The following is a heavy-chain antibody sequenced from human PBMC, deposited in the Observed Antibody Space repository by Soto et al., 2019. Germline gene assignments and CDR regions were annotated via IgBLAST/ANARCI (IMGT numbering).Heavy chain of an antibody. J-gene: IGHJ4*02. D-gene: IGHD3-16*02. CDR2: INPANGNT. V-gene: IGHV1-3*05. Sequence: QVQLAQSGAEERKPGASVKVSCEATGYTFTAYAMHWVRQAPVQRLEWMGWINPANGNTKYSPKFQGSLTITSDTSANTVYMELNSLTSEDTAMYYCTRSAISPYGGLIGPFDYWGQGNLVTVSS. CDR3: TRSAISPYGGLIGPFDY. CDR1: GYTFTAYA.